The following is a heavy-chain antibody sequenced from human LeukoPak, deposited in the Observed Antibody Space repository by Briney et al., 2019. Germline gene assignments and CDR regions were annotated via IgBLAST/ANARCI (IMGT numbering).Heavy chain of an antibody. CDR1: GYTFTSYG. D-gene: IGHD1-26*01. V-gene: IGHV1-69*13. CDR3: ARGVVGATTGAYSFDY. Sequence: SVKVSCKASGYTFTSYGISWVRQAPGQGLEWMGGIIPIFGTANYAQKFQGRVTIIADESTSTAYMELSSLRSEDTAVYYCARGVVGATTGAYSFDYWGRGTLVTVSS. CDR2: IIPIFGTA. J-gene: IGHJ4*02.